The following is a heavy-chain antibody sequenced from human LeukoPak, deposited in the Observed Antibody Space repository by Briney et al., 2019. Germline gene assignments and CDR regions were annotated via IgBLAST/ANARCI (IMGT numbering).Heavy chain of an antibody. CDR2: IYYSGST. Sequence: SKTLSLTCTVSGGSISSYYWSWIRQPPGKGLEWIGYIYYSGSTNYNPSLKSRVTISVDTSKNQFSLKLSSVTAADTAVYYCARVTAAAGYYWYFDLWGRGTLVTVSS. V-gene: IGHV4-59*01. D-gene: IGHD6-13*01. CDR3: ARVTAAAGYYWYFDL. CDR1: GGSISSYY. J-gene: IGHJ2*01.